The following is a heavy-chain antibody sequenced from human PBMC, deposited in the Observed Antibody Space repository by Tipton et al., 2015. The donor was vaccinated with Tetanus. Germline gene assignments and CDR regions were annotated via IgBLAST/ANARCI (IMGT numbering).Heavy chain of an antibody. CDR3: ARLTCSSPSCYYYYYYYVDV. V-gene: IGHV4-30-4*01. CDR2: IYYSGST. CDR1: GDSIRSEDYY. D-gene: IGHD2-2*01. J-gene: IGHJ6*03. Sequence: TLSLTCSVSGDSIRSEDYYWGWIRQSPGKGLEWLGYIYYSGSTYNNPSLKSRVSISLDASKNQFSLSLNSVTAADSATYYCARLTCSSPSCYYYYYYYVDVWGTGTVVAVSS.